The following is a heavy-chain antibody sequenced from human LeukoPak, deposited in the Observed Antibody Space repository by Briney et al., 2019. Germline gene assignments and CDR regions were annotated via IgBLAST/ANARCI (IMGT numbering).Heavy chain of an antibody. V-gene: IGHV3-48*03. CDR1: GFTFSSYE. J-gene: IGHJ6*02. Sequence: GGSLRLSCAASGFTFSSYEMNWVRQAPGKGLEWVSYISSSGSTIYYADSVKGRFTISRDNAKNSLYLQMNSLRAEDTAVYYCAREVRFLEWLSGMDVWGQGTTVTVSS. CDR3: AREVRFLEWLSGMDV. CDR2: ISSSGSTI. D-gene: IGHD3-3*01.